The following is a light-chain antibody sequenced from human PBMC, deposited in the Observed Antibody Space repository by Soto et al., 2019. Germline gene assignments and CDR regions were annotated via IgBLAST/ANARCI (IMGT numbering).Light chain of an antibody. CDR1: QSISSW. CDR3: QQYHSEPVT. V-gene: IGKV1-5*03. Sequence: DIQMTQSPSTLSASVGDRVTITCRASQSISSWLAWYQQKPGKAPKSLIYKASSLESGVPSRFSGSGSGTEFTLTISSLQPEDGATYYCQQYHSEPVTFGGGTKGDVK. CDR2: KAS. J-gene: IGKJ4*01.